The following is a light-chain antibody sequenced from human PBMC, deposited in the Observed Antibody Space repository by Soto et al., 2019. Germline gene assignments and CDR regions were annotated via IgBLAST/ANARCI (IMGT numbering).Light chain of an antibody. Sequence: QSVLTQPPSASGTPGQRVTISCSGSSSDIGSKTVNWYQQLPGTAPKLLIHTNNQRPSGVPDRCSGSKSGTSASLAISGVQSEDEADYYCAVWDDSLNGAFGGGTQLTVL. CDR2: TNN. V-gene: IGLV1-44*01. J-gene: IGLJ2*01. CDR1: SSDIGSKT. CDR3: AVWDDSLNGA.